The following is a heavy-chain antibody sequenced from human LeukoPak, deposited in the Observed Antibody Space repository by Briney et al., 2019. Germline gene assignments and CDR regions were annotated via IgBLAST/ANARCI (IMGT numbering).Heavy chain of an antibody. CDR2: VNWNGETT. V-gene: IGHV3-20*04. CDR1: GFTFDNHG. Sequence: TGGSLRLSCSASGFTFDNHGMNWVRQLPGKGLEWVAYVNWNGETTNYADSVKGRFTISRDNSKNTLYLQMNSLRAEDTAVYYCARGYESQGIAVAGIYYYYGMDVWGQGTTVTVSS. D-gene: IGHD6-19*01. J-gene: IGHJ6*02. CDR3: ARGYESQGIAVAGIYYYYGMDV.